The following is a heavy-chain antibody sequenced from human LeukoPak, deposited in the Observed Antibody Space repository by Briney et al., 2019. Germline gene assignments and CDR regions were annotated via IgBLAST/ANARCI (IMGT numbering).Heavy chain of an antibody. V-gene: IGHV1-69*01. CDR2: VIPFFGTS. CDR3: TSPYRGGDY. J-gene: IGHJ4*02. Sequence: ASVKVSCKASGGNFSNFAFSWVRQAPGQGLEWMGGVIPFFGTSKYAQRFQGRVTISAGEFTKTASMELSSLRSEDTAVYYCTSPYRGGDYWGQGTLVTVSS. D-gene: IGHD1-26*01. CDR1: GGNFSNFA.